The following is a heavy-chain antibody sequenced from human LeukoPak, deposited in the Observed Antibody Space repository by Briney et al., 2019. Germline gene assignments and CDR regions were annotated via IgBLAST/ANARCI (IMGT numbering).Heavy chain of an antibody. CDR1: RFTFNTYS. D-gene: IGHD6-6*01. CDR3: VRGGSSSSGPPDY. Sequence: GGSLRLSCAASRFTFNTYSMTWVRQAPGKGLEWVSSISPRSDYVYYADSVRGRFTISRDNAENSLYLQMNSLRAEDTAVYYCVRGGSSSSGPPDYWGQGTLVTVSS. J-gene: IGHJ4*02. V-gene: IGHV3-21*01. CDR2: ISPRSDYV.